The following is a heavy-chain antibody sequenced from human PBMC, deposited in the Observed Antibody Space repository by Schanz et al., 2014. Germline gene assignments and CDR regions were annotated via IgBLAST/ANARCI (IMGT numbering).Heavy chain of an antibody. D-gene: IGHD3-22*01. CDR1: GFTFSSYA. CDR2: ISASGGST. CDR3: AKDPSHGDYDYYFDY. V-gene: IGHV3-23*01. J-gene: IGHJ4*02. Sequence: EVPLLESGGGLVQPGGSLRLSCAASGFTFSSYAMSWVRQAPGKGLEWVSTISASGGSTYYADSVKGRFTISRDNSKNILYLQMNSLRAEDTAVYYCAKDPSHGDYDYYFDYWGQGTLVTVSS.